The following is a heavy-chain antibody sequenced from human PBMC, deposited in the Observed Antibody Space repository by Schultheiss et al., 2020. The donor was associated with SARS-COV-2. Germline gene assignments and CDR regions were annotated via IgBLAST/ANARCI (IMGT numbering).Heavy chain of an antibody. D-gene: IGHD3-3*01. CDR1: GGSISSSSYY. CDR3: ARRISWSGHFVFDY. J-gene: IGHJ4*02. CDR2: IYYSGST. V-gene: IGHV4-61*05. Sequence: SETLSLTCTVSGGSISSSSYYWGWIRQPPGKGLEWIGYIYYSGSTNYNPSLKSRVTISVDTSKNQFSLKLSSVTAADTAVYFCARRISWSGHFVFDYWGPGILVTVSS.